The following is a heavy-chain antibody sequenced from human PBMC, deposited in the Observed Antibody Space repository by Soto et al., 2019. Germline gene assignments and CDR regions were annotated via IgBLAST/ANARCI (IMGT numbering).Heavy chain of an antibody. D-gene: IGHD1-1*01. CDR1: GFTFSSYA. J-gene: IGHJ6*02. V-gene: IGHV3-23*01. Sequence: PGGSLRLSCAASGFTFSSYAMSWVRQAPGKGLEWVSTVSGSAGSTYYADSVKGRFTISRDNSKNTLYLQMNSLRAEDTAVYYCAKSRNWNGALDVWGQGTTVTVSS. CDR2: VSGSAGST. CDR3: AKSRNWNGALDV.